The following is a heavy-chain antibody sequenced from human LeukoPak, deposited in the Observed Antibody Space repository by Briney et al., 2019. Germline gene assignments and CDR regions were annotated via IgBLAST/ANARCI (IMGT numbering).Heavy chain of an antibody. Sequence: GGSLRLSCAASGFTFSSYMGWVRQAPGKGLGWVSFIFSGGSTYYADSVKGRFTISRDNSKNTLYLQMNSLRAEDTAVYYCAKVGTQRRAWRAVAGPGGAFDIWGQGTMVTVSS. D-gene: IGHD6-19*01. V-gene: IGHV3-53*01. CDR1: GFTFSSY. CDR2: IFSGGST. CDR3: AKVGTQRRAWRAVAGPGGAFDI. J-gene: IGHJ3*02.